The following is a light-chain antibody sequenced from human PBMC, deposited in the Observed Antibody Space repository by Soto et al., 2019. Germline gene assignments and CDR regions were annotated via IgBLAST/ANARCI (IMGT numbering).Light chain of an antibody. CDR2: DVS. Sequence: QYALGHPLSVSWSPGHSVTISCTGTSSDVGGYNYVSWYQHHPGKAPKVMIYDVSKRPSGVPGRFSGSKSGNTASLTISGLQSEDEADYYCCSFAGNYIYVFGTGTKVTVL. CDR3: CSFAGNYIYV. CDR1: SSDVGGYNY. V-gene: IGLV2-11*01. J-gene: IGLJ1*01.